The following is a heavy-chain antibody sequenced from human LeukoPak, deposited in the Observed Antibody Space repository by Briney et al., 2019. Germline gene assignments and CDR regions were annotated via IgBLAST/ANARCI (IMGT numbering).Heavy chain of an antibody. J-gene: IGHJ4*02. Sequence: GGSLRLSCAASGFTFSSYWMHWVRQAPGKGLVWVSRINSDGSSTSYADSVKGRFTISRDNAKNTLYLQMNSLRAEDTAVYYCARGGIGYYDRSEDYWGEGTLVTVSS. V-gene: IGHV3-74*01. CDR2: INSDGSST. CDR1: GFTFSSYW. D-gene: IGHD3-22*01. CDR3: ARGGIGYYDRSEDY.